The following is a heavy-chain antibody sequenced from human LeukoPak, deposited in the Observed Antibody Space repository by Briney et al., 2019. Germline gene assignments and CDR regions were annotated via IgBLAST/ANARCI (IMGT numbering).Heavy chain of an antibody. Sequence: GGSLRLSCAASGFTFSSYGMSWVRQAPGKGLEWVSAISGSGGSTYYADSVKGRFTISRDNSKNTLYLQMNSLRAEDTAVYYCAKFGYRSSSGWFDPWGQGTLVTVSS. CDR1: GFTFSSYG. J-gene: IGHJ5*02. CDR2: ISGSGGST. CDR3: AKFGYRSSSGWFDP. V-gene: IGHV3-23*01. D-gene: IGHD5-18*01.